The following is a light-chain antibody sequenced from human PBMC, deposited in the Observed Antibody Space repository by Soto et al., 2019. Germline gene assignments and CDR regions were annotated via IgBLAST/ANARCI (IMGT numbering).Light chain of an antibody. Sequence: EIVLTQSPGTLSSSPGERATLSSRASQIVSSSYSAWYQQKPGHPPRLVIYGASSRATGIPDSFIGSGSGTDFTLTISRLEHEDFAVYYCQQYGSSHRITFGQGTRLEIK. CDR2: GAS. CDR1: QIVSSSY. J-gene: IGKJ5*01. CDR3: QQYGSSHRIT. V-gene: IGKV3-20*01.